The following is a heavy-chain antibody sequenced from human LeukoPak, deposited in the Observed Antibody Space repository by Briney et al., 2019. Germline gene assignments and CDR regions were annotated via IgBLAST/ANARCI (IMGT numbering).Heavy chain of an antibody. D-gene: IGHD3-22*01. CDR1: GGTFSSYA. CDR3: ARAPWGYYDSSGYSFDY. Sequence: SVKVSCKASGGTFSSYAISWVRQAPGQGLEWMGRIIPIFGTANYAQKFQGRVTITTDESTSTACMELSSLRSEDTAVYYCARAPWGYYDSSGYSFDYWGQGTLVTVSS. CDR2: IIPIFGTA. V-gene: IGHV1-69*05. J-gene: IGHJ4*02.